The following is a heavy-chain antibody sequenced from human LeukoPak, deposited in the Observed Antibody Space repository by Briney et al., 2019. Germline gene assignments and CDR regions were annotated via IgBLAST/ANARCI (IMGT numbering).Heavy chain of an antibody. CDR2: IYYSGST. D-gene: IGHD3/OR15-3a*01. V-gene: IGHV4-59*12. Sequence: SQTLSLTCTVSGGSISSYYWSWIRQPPGKGLEWIGYIYYSGSTNYNPSLKSRVTISVDTSKNQFSLKLSSVTAADTAVYYCARDLDDINSLPPLFQHWGQGTLVIVSS. CDR1: GGSISSYY. J-gene: IGHJ1*01. CDR3: ARDLDDINSLPPLFQH.